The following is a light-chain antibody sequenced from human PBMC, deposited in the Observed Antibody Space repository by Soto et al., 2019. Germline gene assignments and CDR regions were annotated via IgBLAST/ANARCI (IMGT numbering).Light chain of an antibody. J-gene: IGKJ5*01. CDR2: DAS. CDR3: QQRNNWPPIT. CDR1: QSVRRY. Sequence: EIVLTQSPATLSLSPGERATISCRASQSVRRYLAWYQQKPGQAPRLLIYDASTRATGIPARFSGSGSETDFTLTITSLEPEDFAVYYCQQRNNWPPITFGQGTRLAI. V-gene: IGKV3-11*01.